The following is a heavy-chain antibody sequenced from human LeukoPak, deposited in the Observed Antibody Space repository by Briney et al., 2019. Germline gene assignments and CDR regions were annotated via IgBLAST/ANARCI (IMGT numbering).Heavy chain of an antibody. CDR1: GFTFDDYV. V-gene: IGHV3-20*04. CDR3: ARERKYDSNFDY. J-gene: IGHJ4*02. Sequence: GGSLRLSCAASGFTFDDYVMSWVRQVPGKGLEWVSGIHWNGGGTGYADSVKGRFTTSRDNAKNSLYLQMNSLRAEDTAVYYCARERKYDSNFDYWGEGTLVTVSS. CDR2: IHWNGGGT. D-gene: IGHD1-1*01.